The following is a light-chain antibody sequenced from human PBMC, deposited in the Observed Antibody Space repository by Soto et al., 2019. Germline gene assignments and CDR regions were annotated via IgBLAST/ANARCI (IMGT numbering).Light chain of an antibody. CDR3: ATWDGSLPGEV. Sequence: QSALTQSPSVSAAPGQKVTISCCGSSSNIGNNYVSWYQQLPGTAPKLLIYDNNKRPSGIPDRFSGSKSGTSGTLDITGLQTGDEADYYCATWDGSLPGEVFGGGTQLTVL. J-gene: IGLJ2*01. CDR2: DNN. CDR1: SSNIGNNY. V-gene: IGLV1-51*01.